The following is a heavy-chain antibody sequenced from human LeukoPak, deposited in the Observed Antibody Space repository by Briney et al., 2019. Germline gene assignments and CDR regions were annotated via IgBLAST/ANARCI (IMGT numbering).Heavy chain of an antibody. CDR2: SSTEGSDT. CDR3: VRGAYSGSLDY. D-gene: IGHD1-26*01. V-gene: IGHV3-74*01. Sequence: PGGSLRLSCAASGFTLSSYWMHWVRQGPGKGPGWVSRSSTEGSDTSDAGSVKGRFTISRDNAKNTLYLQMNSLRVEDTAVYYCVRGAYSGSLDYWGQGTLVTVSS. CDR1: GFTLSSYW. J-gene: IGHJ4*02.